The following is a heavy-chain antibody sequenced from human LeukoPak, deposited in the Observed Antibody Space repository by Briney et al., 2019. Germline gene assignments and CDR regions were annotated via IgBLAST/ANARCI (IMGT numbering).Heavy chain of an antibody. CDR2: ISAYNGNT. CDR1: GYTFTNYY. J-gene: IGHJ3*02. CDR3: ARGARSSGGDAFDI. Sequence: ASVKVSCKASGYTFTNYYMHWVRQAPGQGLEWMGWISAYNGNTNYAQKLQGRVTMTTDTSTSTAYMELRSLRSDDTAVYYCARGARSSGGDAFDIWGQGTMVTVSS. D-gene: IGHD2-15*01. V-gene: IGHV1-18*04.